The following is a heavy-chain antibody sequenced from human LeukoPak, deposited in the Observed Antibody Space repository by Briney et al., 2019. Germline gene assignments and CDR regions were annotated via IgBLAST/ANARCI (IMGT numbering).Heavy chain of an antibody. Sequence: AGGSLRLSCAASGFIFSSYAMSWVRQAPGKGLEWVSALSGSGGNTYYADSVKGRFTISRDNSKNTLYLQMDSLRAEDTAVYYCAKDRGYSYGYFDYWGQGTLVTVSS. CDR2: LSGSGGNT. V-gene: IGHV3-23*01. CDR3: AKDRGYSYGYFDY. J-gene: IGHJ4*02. D-gene: IGHD5-18*01. CDR1: GFIFSSYA.